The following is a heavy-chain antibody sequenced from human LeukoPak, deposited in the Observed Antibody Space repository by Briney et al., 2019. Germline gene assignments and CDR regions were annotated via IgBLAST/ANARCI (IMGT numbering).Heavy chain of an antibody. CDR1: GFNFSSYA. CDR2: ISGSGGST. Sequence: GGSLRLSCAASGFNFSSYAMSWVRQAPGKGLEWVSAISGSGGSTYYADSVKGRFTISRDNSKNTLYLQMNSLRAEDTAVYYCAKDWGVGSGWYLPHFDYWGQGTLVTVSS. CDR3: AKDWGVGSGWYLPHFDY. V-gene: IGHV3-23*01. D-gene: IGHD6-19*01. J-gene: IGHJ4*02.